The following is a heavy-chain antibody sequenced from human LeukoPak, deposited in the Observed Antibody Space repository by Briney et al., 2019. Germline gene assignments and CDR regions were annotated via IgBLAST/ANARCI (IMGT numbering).Heavy chain of an antibody. CDR1: GFTFDDYA. V-gene: IGHV3-9*03. CDR2: ISWNSGSI. J-gene: IGHJ4*02. D-gene: IGHD2-2*01. CDR3: ARCLVGAAVEGLCDY. Sequence: PGRSLRLSCAASGFTFDDYAMHWVRQAPGKGLEWVSGISWNSGSIGYADSVKGRFTISRDNAKNSLYLQMNSLRSEDMAFYYCARCLVGAAVEGLCDYWGQGTLVTVSS.